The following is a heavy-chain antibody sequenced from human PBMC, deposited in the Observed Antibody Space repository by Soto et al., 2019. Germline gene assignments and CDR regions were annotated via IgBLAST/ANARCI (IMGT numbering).Heavy chain of an antibody. V-gene: IGHV3-21*01. Sequence: EVQLVESGGGLVKPGGSLRLSCAASGFTFSSYSMNWVRQAPGKGLEWVSSISSSSSYIYYADSVKGRFTISRDNAKNSLYLQMNSLRAEDTAVYYCARDRGPIKLERTNYYGMDVWGQGTTVTVSS. CDR1: GFTFSSYS. CDR2: ISSSSSYI. J-gene: IGHJ6*02. D-gene: IGHD1-1*01. CDR3: ARDRGPIKLERTNYYGMDV.